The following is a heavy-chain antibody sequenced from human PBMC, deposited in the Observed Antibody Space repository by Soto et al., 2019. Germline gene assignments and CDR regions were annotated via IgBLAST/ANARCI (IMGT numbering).Heavy chain of an antibody. J-gene: IGHJ4*02. D-gene: IGHD5-12*01. CDR1: GGSISSSSYY. CDR3: ARWEDGYNWVDY. CDR2: IYYSGST. V-gene: IGHV4-39*01. Sequence: QLQLQESGPGLVKPSETLSLTCTVSGGSISSSSYYWGWIRQPPGKGLEWIGSIYYSGSTYYNPALTSRVTISVDTSKNQFSLKLSAVTAADTAVYYCARWEDGYNWVDYWGQGTLVTVSS.